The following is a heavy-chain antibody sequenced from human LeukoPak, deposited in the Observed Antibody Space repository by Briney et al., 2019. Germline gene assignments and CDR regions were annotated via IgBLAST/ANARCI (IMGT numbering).Heavy chain of an antibody. CDR3: ARFGTRDNCCHPGVDT. Sequence: SETLSLTCTVSGYSLSSGLYWGWIRQPPGKGLEWIATVFHSGSTYYNPSLETRVTISMDTSKNQFSLRLISVTAADTALDYCARFGTRDNCCHPGVDTWGQGTPVTVSS. J-gene: IGHJ5*02. CDR2: VFHSGST. CDR1: GYSLSSGLY. D-gene: IGHD1-1*01. V-gene: IGHV4-38-2*02.